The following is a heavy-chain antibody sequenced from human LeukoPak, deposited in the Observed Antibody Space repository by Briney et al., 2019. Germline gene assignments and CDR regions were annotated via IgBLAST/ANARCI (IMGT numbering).Heavy chain of an antibody. CDR2: IIPILGIA. CDR3: ARVGSSSWPELDY. Sequence: SVKVSCKASGGTFSSYTISWVRQAPGQGLEWMGRIIPILGIANYAQKFQGRVTITADKSTSTAYMELSSLRSEDTAVYYCARVGSSSWPELDYWGQGTQVTVSS. D-gene: IGHD6-13*01. V-gene: IGHV1-69*02. CDR1: GGTFSSYT. J-gene: IGHJ4*02.